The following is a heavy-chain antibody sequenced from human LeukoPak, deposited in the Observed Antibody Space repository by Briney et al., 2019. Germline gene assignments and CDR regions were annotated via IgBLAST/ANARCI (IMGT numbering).Heavy chain of an antibody. Sequence: GASVKVSCKASGYTFTGYYMHWVRQAPGQGLEWMGWINPNSGGTNYAQTFQGRVTMTRDTSISTAYMELSRLRSDDTAVYYCARDFWNEDTYFDYWGQGTLVTVSS. CDR3: ARDFWNEDTYFDY. D-gene: IGHD1-1*01. CDR1: GYTFTGYY. J-gene: IGHJ4*02. V-gene: IGHV1-2*02. CDR2: INPNSGGT.